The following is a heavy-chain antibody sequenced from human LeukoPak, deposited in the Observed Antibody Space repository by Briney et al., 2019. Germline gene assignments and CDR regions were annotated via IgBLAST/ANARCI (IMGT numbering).Heavy chain of an antibody. CDR3: ARHDRTDYGDPYFDY. Sequence: PSETLSLTCTVSGGSISSSSYYWGWIRQPPGKGLEWIGSIYYSGSTYYNPSLKSRVTISVDTSKNQFSLKLSSVTAADTAAYYCARHDRTDYGDPYFDYWGQGTLVTVSS. D-gene: IGHD4-17*01. CDR2: IYYSGST. J-gene: IGHJ4*02. CDR1: GGSISSSSYY. V-gene: IGHV4-39*01.